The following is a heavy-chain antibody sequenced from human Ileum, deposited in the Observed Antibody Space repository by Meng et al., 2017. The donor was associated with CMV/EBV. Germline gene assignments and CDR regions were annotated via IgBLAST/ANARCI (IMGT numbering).Heavy chain of an antibody. CDR2: INRDGSER. J-gene: IGHJ3*02. CDR3: ARGMVDYDSSGYFYDHAFDI. D-gene: IGHD3-22*01. Sequence: GESLKISCTVSGFTLTNYWMDWVRQAPGKGLEWVANINRDGSERNYVDSVKGRFTISRDSARNSLYLQLNSLRVEDTAVYYCARGMVDYDSSGYFYDHAFDIWGQGTMVTVSS. CDR1: GFTLTNYW. V-gene: IGHV3-7*01.